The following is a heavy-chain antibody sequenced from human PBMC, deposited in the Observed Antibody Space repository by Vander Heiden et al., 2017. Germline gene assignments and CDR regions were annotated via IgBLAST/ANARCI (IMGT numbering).Heavy chain of an antibody. CDR2: MSSTSTYI. J-gene: IGHJ4*02. CDR1: GFTFSGYS. V-gene: IGHV3-21*01. Sequence: EVQLVESGGDLVKPGGSLRLSCAASGFTFSGYSMKWVRQAPGKGLEWVSSMSSTSTYIYYADSVKGRFTISRDNAKNSLYLQMNSLTAEDTAVYYCARERYFDYWGQGTLVTVSS. CDR3: ARERYFDY.